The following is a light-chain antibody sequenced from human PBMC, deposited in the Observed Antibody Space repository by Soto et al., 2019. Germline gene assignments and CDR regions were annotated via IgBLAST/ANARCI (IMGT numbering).Light chain of an antibody. Sequence: DIQMTQSPSTLSASVGDRVTITCRASQSIDTWLAWYLHKPGKDPKLLIFRASTLETGVPTRFCGSGSETEVTLTINCLQPDDSATYYCQAYNSYSRTFGQRTKVDIK. CDR2: RAS. J-gene: IGKJ1*01. CDR3: QAYNSYSRT. V-gene: IGKV1-5*03. CDR1: QSIDTW.